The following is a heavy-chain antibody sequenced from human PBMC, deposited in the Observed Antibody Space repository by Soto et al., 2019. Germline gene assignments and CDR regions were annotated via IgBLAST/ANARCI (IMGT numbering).Heavy chain of an antibody. V-gene: IGHV4-34*01. CDR1: GGSFSCYY. Sequence: QVQLQQWGAGLLKPSETLSLTCAVYGGSFSCYYWSWIRQPPGKGLEWIGEINHSGSTNYNPSLKSRVTISVDTSKNQFSLKLSSVTAADTAVYYCAVTGTAPSWFDPWGQGTLVTVSS. J-gene: IGHJ5*02. CDR3: AVTGTAPSWFDP. CDR2: INHSGST.